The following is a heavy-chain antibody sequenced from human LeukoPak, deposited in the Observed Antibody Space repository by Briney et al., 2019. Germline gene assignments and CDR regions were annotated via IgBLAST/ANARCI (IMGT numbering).Heavy chain of an antibody. CDR2: ISAYNGNT. J-gene: IGHJ6*02. D-gene: IGHD3-22*01. Sequence: ASLRVSSKASGYTFTSYGISWVRQAPGQGREWMGWISAYNGNTNYAQKLQGRVTMTTDTSTSTAYMELRSLRSDDTAVYYCARDNCGYYYDYYYGMDVWGQGTTVTVSS. CDR3: ARDNCGYYYDYYYGMDV. CDR1: GYTFTSYG. V-gene: IGHV1-18*01.